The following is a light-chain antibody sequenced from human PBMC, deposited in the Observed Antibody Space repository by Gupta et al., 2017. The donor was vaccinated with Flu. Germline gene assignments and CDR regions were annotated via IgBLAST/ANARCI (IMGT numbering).Light chain of an antibody. J-gene: IGLJ2*01. Sequence: QSALTQPASVSGSPGQSITISCTGTSSDVGEYNYVSLYQQHPGKAPKLMIFDVSKRPSGVSSRFSGSKAGNTASLTISGLQAEDEADYYCSSYTTNNALVFGGGTKVTVL. CDR3: SSYTTNNALV. CDR2: DVS. V-gene: IGLV2-14*01. CDR1: SSDVGEYNY.